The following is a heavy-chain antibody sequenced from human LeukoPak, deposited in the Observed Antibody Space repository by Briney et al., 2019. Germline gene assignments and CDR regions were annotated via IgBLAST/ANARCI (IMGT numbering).Heavy chain of an antibody. J-gene: IGHJ4*02. CDR2: FHNSGRT. CDR3: ARHGTISSESYFDY. D-gene: IGHD1-14*01. CDR1: GGSFSSYY. V-gene: IGHV4-59*08. Sequence: SETLSLTCSVSGGSFSSYYWSWIAQSPGKGLDWIGYFHNSGRTNYNPSLKSRVAGFVDTSKNQVSLRLSSVTAADTAVYYCARHGTISSESYFDYWGQGALVTVSS.